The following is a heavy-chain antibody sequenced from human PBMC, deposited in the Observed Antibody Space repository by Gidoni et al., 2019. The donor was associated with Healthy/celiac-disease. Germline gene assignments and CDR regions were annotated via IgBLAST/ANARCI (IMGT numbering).Heavy chain of an antibody. Sequence: QVQLVPSWAAVTTPGSSVMVSCTASGGTFSSYTISWVRQAPGQGLEWMGRIIPILGIANYAQKFQGRVTITADKSTSTAYMELSSLRSEDTAVYYCARESGSYLVDYWGQGTLVTVSS. CDR1: GGTFSSYT. V-gene: IGHV1-69*08. J-gene: IGHJ4*02. CDR2: IIPILGIA. CDR3: ARESGSYLVDY. D-gene: IGHD1-26*01.